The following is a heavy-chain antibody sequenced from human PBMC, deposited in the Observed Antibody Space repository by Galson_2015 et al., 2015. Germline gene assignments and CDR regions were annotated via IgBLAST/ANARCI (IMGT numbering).Heavy chain of an antibody. CDR1: GFNFNELW. V-gene: IGHV3-7*02. Sequence: SLRLSCAASGFNFNELWMMWVRRAPGKGLEWVANINQDGREKYYVDSVKGRFTISRDNAKNTMYLQMDSLRDEDTAVYYCGTRAYWGQGTLVTVSS. J-gene: IGHJ4*02. CDR2: INQDGREK. CDR3: GTRAY.